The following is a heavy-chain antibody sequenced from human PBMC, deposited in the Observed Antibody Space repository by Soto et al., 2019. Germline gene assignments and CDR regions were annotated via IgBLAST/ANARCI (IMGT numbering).Heavy chain of an antibody. CDR1: GFTFSSYA. V-gene: IGHV3-23*01. D-gene: IGHD6-19*01. CDR3: AKDALAVAGTRDAFDI. CDR2: IGGSGGST. J-gene: IGHJ3*02. Sequence: EVQLLESGGGLVQPGGSLRLSCAASGFTFSSYAMSWVRQAPGKGLEWVSAIGGSGGSTYYADSVKGRFTISRDNSKNTLYLQMNSLRAEDTAVYYCAKDALAVAGTRDAFDIWGQGTMVTVSS.